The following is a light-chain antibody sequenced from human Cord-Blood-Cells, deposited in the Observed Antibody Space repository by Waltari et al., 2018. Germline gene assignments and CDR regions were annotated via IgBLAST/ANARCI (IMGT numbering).Light chain of an antibody. Sequence: DIVMTQSPDSPAVSLGERATINCKSSPSVLYSSNNKNYLAWYQQKPGQPPKLLIYWASTRESGVPDRFSGSGSGTDFTLTISSLQAEDVAVYYCQQYYSTPITFGQGTRLEIK. V-gene: IGKV4-1*01. CDR3: QQYYSTPIT. CDR1: PSVLYSSNNKNY. J-gene: IGKJ5*01. CDR2: WAS.